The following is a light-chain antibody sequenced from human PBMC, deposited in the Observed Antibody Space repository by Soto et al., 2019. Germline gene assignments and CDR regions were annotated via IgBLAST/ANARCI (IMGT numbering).Light chain of an antibody. CDR3: QQYGSSPIT. CDR1: QGISSY. Sequence: DIQLTQSPAFLSASFGDRVTISWRASQGISSYLSWYQQKPGKAPKLLIYKASTLKSGVPSRFSGSGYGTEFNLTISSLQPEDFAVYYCQQYGSSPITFGQGTRLEIK. V-gene: IGKV1-9*01. CDR2: KAS. J-gene: IGKJ5*01.